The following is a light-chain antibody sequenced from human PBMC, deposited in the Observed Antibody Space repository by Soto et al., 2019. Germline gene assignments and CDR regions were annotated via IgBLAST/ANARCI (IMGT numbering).Light chain of an antibody. CDR1: TGAVTSGHY. CDR2: DST. J-gene: IGLJ2*01. Sequence: QAVVTQEPSLTVSPGGTVTLTCGSSTGAVTSGHYPFWFQQKPGQAPRTLIYDSTNKHSWTPARFSGSLLGGKAALTLSGAQPEDEADYYCFLSYSGAVVFGGGTKVTVL. V-gene: IGLV7-46*01. CDR3: FLSYSGAVV.